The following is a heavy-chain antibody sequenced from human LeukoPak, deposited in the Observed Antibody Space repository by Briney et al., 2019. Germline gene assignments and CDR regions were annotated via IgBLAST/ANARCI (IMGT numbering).Heavy chain of an antibody. CDR2: ISGNGGST. CDR1: GFTFSSYA. D-gene: IGHD3-22*01. J-gene: IGHJ4*02. Sequence: GGSLRLSCAASGFTFSSYAMSWVRQAPGKGLEWVSAISGNGGSTYYADSVKGRFTISRDNSKNTLYLQMNSLRAEDTAVYYCAKESLHRFYDSSGYYYWGQGTLVTVSS. V-gene: IGHV3-23*01. CDR3: AKESLHRFYDSSGYYY.